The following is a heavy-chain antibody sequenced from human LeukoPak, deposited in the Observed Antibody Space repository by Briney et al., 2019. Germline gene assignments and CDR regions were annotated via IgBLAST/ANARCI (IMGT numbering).Heavy chain of an antibody. D-gene: IGHD2-15*01. J-gene: IGHJ6*03. V-gene: IGHV4-59*01. CDR2: VSYSGST. CDR3: ARKANCGGGACYPYYYYYFFDF. Sequence: SETLSLTCSVSGGSISSFYWNWIRYTPGKGLEWIGYVSYSGSTNYNPSLKGRVSISVDTSKNQFSLSLRSVTAADTAVYYCARKANCGGGACYPYYYYYFFDFWVKGPRSPSP. CDR1: GGSISSFY.